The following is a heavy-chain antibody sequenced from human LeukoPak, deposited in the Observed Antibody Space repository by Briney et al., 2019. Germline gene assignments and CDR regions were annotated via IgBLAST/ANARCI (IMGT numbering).Heavy chain of an antibody. Sequence: SVKVSCKASGGIFSSYGINWVRQAPGQGLEWMGRIIPMFGATNYAQKFQGRVTVTTDESTSTAHMELRSLRSDDTAVYYCARAGGDYSNFNWFDPWGLGTLVTVSS. V-gene: IGHV1-69*05. D-gene: IGHD4-11*01. CDR1: GGIFSSYG. CDR2: IIPMFGAT. J-gene: IGHJ5*02. CDR3: ARAGGDYSNFNWFDP.